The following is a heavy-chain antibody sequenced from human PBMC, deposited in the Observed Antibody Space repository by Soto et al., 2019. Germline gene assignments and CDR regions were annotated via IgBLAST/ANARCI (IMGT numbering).Heavy chain of an antibody. V-gene: IGHV3-30-3*01. CDR1: GFTFSSYA. CDR2: ISYDGSNK. J-gene: IGHJ5*02. D-gene: IGHD6-13*01. Sequence: QVQLVESGGGVVQPGRSLRLSCAASGFTFSSYAMHWVRQAPGKGLEWVAVISYDGSNKYYADSVKGRFTISRDNSKNTLYLQMNSLRAEDTAVYYCARDFIAAAGKNWFDPWGQGTLVTVSS. CDR3: ARDFIAAAGKNWFDP.